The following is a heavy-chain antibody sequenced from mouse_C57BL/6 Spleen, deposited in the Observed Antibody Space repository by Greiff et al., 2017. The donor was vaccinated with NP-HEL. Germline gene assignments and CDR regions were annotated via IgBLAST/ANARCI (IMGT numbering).Heavy chain of an antibody. V-gene: IGHV1-69*01. J-gene: IGHJ4*01. CDR3: AGSKTAQAPMDY. CDR2: IDPSDSYT. CDR1: GYTFTSYW. D-gene: IGHD3-2*02. Sequence: VQLQQPGAELVMPGASVKLSCKASGYTFTSYWMHWVKQRPGQGLEWIGEIDPSDSYTNYNQKFKGKSTLTVDKSSSTAYMQLSSLTSEDSAVYYCAGSKTAQAPMDYWGQGTSVTVSS.